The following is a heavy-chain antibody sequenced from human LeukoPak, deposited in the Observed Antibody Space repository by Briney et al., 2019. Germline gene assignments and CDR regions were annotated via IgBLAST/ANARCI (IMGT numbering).Heavy chain of an antibody. CDR2: IYYSGST. J-gene: IGHJ6*03. CDR1: GGSISSHY. D-gene: IGHD6-19*01. V-gene: IGHV4-59*11. CDR3: AREGAVAGRHYYYYYMDV. Sequence: SETLSLTCTVSGGSISSHYWSWIRQPPGKGLEWIGYIYYSGSTNYNPSLKGRVTISVDTSKNQFSLKLSSVTAADTAVYYCAREGAVAGRHYYYYYMDVCGKGTTVTVSS.